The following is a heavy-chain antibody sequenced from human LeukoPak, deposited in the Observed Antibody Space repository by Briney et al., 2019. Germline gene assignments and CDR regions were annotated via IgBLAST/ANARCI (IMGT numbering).Heavy chain of an antibody. J-gene: IGHJ5*02. CDR1: GGSISSSNW. CDR2: IYHSGST. CDR3: AREHYDFWSGYYNWFDP. Sequence: SGTLSLTCAVSGGSISSSNWWSWVRQPPGKGLEWIGEIYHSGSTNYNPSLKSRVTISVDKSKNQFSLKLSSVTAADTAVYYCAREHYDFWSGYYNWFDPWGQGTLVTVSS. D-gene: IGHD3-3*01. V-gene: IGHV4-4*02.